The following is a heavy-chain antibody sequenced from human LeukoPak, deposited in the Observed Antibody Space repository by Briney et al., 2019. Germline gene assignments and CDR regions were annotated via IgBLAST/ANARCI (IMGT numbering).Heavy chain of an antibody. CDR2: ISSSSSDI. CDR3: ARVPGGLEWADFDY. J-gene: IGHJ4*02. V-gene: IGHV3-21*01. Sequence: GGSLRLSCAASGFTFSTHSMNWVRQAPGKGLEWASCISSSSSDIKYADSVKGRFTISRDNAKNSLYLQLSSLRAEDTAVYYCARVPGGLEWADFDYWGQGTLVTVSS. CDR1: GFTFSTHS. D-gene: IGHD3-3*01.